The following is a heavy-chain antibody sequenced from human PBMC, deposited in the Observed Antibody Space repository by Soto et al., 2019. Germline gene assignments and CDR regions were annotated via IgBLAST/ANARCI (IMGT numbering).Heavy chain of an antibody. CDR3: IKDTTPGGLDY. Sequence: LRLSCCACGIALEDYAMHWVRQVPEQGLQRVSGIYSDDHRTAYADSVKGRFTIPRDDAKNSLYLQMNSLRHEDTAFYYCIKDTTPGGLDYWARPILVIDSS. V-gene: IGHV3-9*01. CDR2: IYSDDHRT. CDR1: GIALEDYA. J-gene: IGHJ4*02. D-gene: IGHD3-16*01.